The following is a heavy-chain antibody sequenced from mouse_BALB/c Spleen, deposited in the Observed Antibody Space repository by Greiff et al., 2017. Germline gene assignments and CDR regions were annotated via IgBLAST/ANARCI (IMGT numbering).Heavy chain of an antibody. J-gene: IGHJ4*01. Sequence: VQLKESGGGLVKPGGSLKLSCAASGFTFSSYAMSWVRQSPEKRLEWVAEISSGGSYTYYPDTVTGRFTISRDNAKNTLYLEMSSLRSEDTAMYYCARRYDAMDYWGQGTSVTVSS. CDR3: ARRYDAMDY. CDR2: ISSGGSYT. CDR1: GFTFSSYA. V-gene: IGHV5-9-4*01.